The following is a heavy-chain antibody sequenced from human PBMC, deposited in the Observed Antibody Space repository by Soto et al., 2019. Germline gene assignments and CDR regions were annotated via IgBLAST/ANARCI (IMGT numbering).Heavy chain of an antibody. V-gene: IGHV3-33*07. CDR2: IQYDGSKE. CDR1: GFTFRSYG. J-gene: IGHJ6*02. D-gene: IGHD3-10*01. Sequence: LRLSCAASGFTFRSYGMSWVRQTPGKGLEWLAIIQYDGSKEYYADSVKGRFSISRDNSKNTLDLQMNSLRAEDSAVYYCARDRTYYGSGAVGMDVWGQGTTVTVSS. CDR3: ARDRTYYGSGAVGMDV.